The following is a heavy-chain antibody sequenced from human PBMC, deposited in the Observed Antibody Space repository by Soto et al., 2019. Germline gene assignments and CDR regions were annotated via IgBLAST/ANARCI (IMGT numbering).Heavy chain of an antibody. CDR1: GGSISSGGYY. Sequence: QVQLQESGPGLVKPSQTLSLTCTVSGGSISSGGYYWSWIRQHPGKGLEWTGYISYSGSTYYNPSLESRVTISVDTSKNQCSLKLSSVTAADTAVYYCARDALSRDSIWGQGTLVTVSS. CDR3: ARDALSRDSI. J-gene: IGHJ4*02. V-gene: IGHV4-31*03. D-gene: IGHD3-22*01. CDR2: ISYSGST.